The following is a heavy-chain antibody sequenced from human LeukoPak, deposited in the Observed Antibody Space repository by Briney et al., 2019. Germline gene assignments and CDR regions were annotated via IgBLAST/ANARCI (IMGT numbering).Heavy chain of an antibody. CDR3: ARGRDVAVPGAHFDS. J-gene: IGHJ4*02. V-gene: IGHV4-61*01. D-gene: IGHD6-13*01. Sequence: SETLSLTCTVSGGSVSGGNFYWSWIRQPPGKGLEWIGRISTSGSTNYDPSLKSRVTMSVDTSKNQFSLKLNSVTAADTAVYYCARGRDVAVPGAHFDSWGQGTPVTVSS. CDR1: GGSVSGGNFY. CDR2: ISTSGST.